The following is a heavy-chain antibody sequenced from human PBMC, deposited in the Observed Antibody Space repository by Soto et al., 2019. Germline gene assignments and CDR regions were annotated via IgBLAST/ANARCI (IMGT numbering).Heavy chain of an antibody. CDR1: GGSISSGDYY. J-gene: IGHJ6*02. V-gene: IGHV4-31*03. D-gene: IGHD2-15*01. CDR2: IYYSGST. Sequence: PSETLSLTCTVSGGSISSGDYYWTRIRQHPGKGLEWIGYIYYSGSTYYNPSLKSRVTISVDTSKNQFSLKLSSVTAADTAVYYCARLAADGYSYYYGMDVWGQGTTVTVSS. CDR3: ARLAADGYSYYYGMDV.